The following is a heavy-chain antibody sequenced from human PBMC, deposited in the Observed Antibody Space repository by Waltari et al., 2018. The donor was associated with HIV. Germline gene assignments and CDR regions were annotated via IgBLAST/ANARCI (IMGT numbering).Heavy chain of an antibody. Sequence: QVQLVESGGGVVQPGRSLRLSCAASGFTFNTYDMHWVRQAPGKGLEWVAMISFDLKNKFYADSVSGRFTISRDNSKNTLYLQMNNLRSEDTAVYYCAKDRTLRMMGYYFDNWGQGTLVTVSS. CDR2: ISFDLKNK. CDR1: GFTFNTYD. V-gene: IGHV3-30*18. D-gene: IGHD3-16*01. J-gene: IGHJ4*02. CDR3: AKDRTLRMMGYYFDN.